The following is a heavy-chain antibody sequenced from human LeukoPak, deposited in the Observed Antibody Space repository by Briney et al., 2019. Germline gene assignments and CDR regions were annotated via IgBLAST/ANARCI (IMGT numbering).Heavy chain of an antibody. CDR3: VRDQGTYYDDSGGYSNGY. Sequence: QPGGSLRLSCAASGFTFSIYAMSWVRQAPGKGLEWVSGISRSGFNTYFADSVKGRFTISRDNSKNTLDLQMSSLRAEDTAVYYCVRDQGTYYDDSGGYSNGYWGQGTLVTVSS. CDR2: ISRSGFNT. J-gene: IGHJ4*02. V-gene: IGHV3-23*01. CDR1: GFTFSIYA. D-gene: IGHD3-22*01.